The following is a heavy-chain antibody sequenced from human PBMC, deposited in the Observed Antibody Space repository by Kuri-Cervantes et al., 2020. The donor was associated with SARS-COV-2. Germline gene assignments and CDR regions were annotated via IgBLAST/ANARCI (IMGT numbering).Heavy chain of an antibody. Sequence: SETLSLTCAVFGASLNTYSWSWIRQPPGKGLERIGEINHSGGTKYKPSLKGRVSISVDASKNQISLKLTSVTAADAAVYYCARGHIGVVPSPILGLGPHYYYYHMDIWGQGTTVTVSS. CDR1: GASLNTYS. CDR2: INHSGGT. J-gene: IGHJ6*02. CDR3: ARGHIGVVPSPILGLGPHYYYYHMDI. V-gene: IGHV4-34*01. D-gene: IGHD2-2*01.